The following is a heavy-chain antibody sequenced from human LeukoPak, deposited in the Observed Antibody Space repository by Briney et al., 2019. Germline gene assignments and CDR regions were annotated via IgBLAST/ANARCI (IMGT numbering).Heavy chain of an antibody. J-gene: IGHJ4*02. D-gene: IGHD6-13*01. Sequence: AGGSLRLSCAASGFTFSSYAMSWVRQAPGKGLEWVSAISGSGRSSTYYADSVKGRFTISRDNSKNTLYLQMKSLRAEDTAVYYCANSAAVGTFYWGQGTLVTVSS. V-gene: IGHV3-23*01. CDR2: ISGSGRSST. CDR1: GFTFSSYA. CDR3: ANSAAVGTFY.